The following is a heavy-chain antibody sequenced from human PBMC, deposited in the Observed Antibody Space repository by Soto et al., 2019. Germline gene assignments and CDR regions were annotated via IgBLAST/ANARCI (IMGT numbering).Heavy chain of an antibody. Sequence: EVQLVESGGGLVKPGGSLRLSCAASGFTFSNAWMSWVRQAPGKGLEWVGRIKGKTDGGTTDYAAPVKGRFSISRDDSKNTVHLQMNSLKGEDTAVYYCTTELSLGSGSYFDYWGQGTLVTVSA. CDR1: GFTFSNAW. CDR3: TTELSLGSGSYFDY. V-gene: IGHV3-15*01. J-gene: IGHJ4*02. CDR2: IKGKTDGGTT. D-gene: IGHD3-10*01.